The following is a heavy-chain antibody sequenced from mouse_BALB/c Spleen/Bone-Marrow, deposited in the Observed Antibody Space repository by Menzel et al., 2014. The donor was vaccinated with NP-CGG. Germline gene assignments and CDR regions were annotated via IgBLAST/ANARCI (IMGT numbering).Heavy chain of an antibody. D-gene: IGHD2-1*01. V-gene: IGHV1S29*02. Sequence: EVQLQQSGPELVKPGASVKISCKASGYTFTDYNMHWVKQSHGKSLEWIGCIYPYNGGAGYNQKFKSKATLTVDNSSSTAYMELRSLTSDDSAVYYCARSYGNYDAWFAHWGQGTLVTVSA. J-gene: IGHJ3*01. CDR3: ARSYGNYDAWFAH. CDR2: IYPYNGGA. CDR1: GYTFTDYN.